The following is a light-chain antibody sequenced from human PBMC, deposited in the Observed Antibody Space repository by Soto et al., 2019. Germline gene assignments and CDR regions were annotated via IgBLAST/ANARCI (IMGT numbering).Light chain of an antibody. V-gene: IGLV1-44*01. CDR1: SSNIGSKT. CDR3: AAWDASLHGYV. Sequence: QSVLTQPPSASGTPGQRVTISCSGSSSNIGSKTVNWYQQLPGTVPKLLIYNSYQRPSGVPDRFSGSKSGTSTSLAISGLQSEDEADDYCAAWDASLHGYVFGAGTKVTVL. J-gene: IGLJ1*01. CDR2: NSY.